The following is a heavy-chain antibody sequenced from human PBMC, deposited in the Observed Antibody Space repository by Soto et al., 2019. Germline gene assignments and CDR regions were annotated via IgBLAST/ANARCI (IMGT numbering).Heavy chain of an antibody. V-gene: IGHV3-73*01. CDR2: IRSKANSYAT. Sequence: GGSLRLSCAASGCTFSASAMHWVRQASGKGLEWVGRIRSKANSYATAYAASVKGRFTISRDDSKNTAYLQMNSLKTEDTAVYYCTRPHSSGLDYWGQGTLVTVSS. J-gene: IGHJ4*02. CDR1: GCTFSASA. CDR3: TRPHSSGLDY. D-gene: IGHD3-22*01.